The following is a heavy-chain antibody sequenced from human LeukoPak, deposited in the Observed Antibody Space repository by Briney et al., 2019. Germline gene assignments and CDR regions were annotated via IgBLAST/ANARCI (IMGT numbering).Heavy chain of an antibody. CDR1: GYTFTIYD. CDR3: ATSYGSGSYYIDY. D-gene: IGHD3-10*01. Sequence: AASVKVSFKASGYTFTIYDINWVRQAPGQGGEWMGWINPNSGNTRYAQKFQGSVTMTRNTSISTSYIELSSLRSEDTAVYYCATSYGSGSYYIDYWGQGPLVTVSS. CDR2: INPNSGNT. V-gene: IGHV1-8*01. J-gene: IGHJ4*02.